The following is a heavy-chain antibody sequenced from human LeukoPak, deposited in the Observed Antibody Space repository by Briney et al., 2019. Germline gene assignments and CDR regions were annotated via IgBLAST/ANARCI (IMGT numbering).Heavy chain of an antibody. CDR1: GFTSSSYS. J-gene: IGHJ4*02. CDR2: ISSSSTI. CDR3: ARSSGALDY. Sequence: PGGSLRLSCAASGFTSSSYSMNWVRQAPGKGLEWVSYISSSSTIYYADSVKGRFTISRDNAKNSLYLRMNSLRDEDTAVYYCARSSGALDYWGQGTLVTVSS. V-gene: IGHV3-48*02. D-gene: IGHD2-15*01.